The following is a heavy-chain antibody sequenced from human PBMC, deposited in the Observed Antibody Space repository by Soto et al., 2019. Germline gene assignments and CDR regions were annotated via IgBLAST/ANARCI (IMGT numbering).Heavy chain of an antibody. Sequence: ASVKVSCKASGYTLTELSMHWVRQAPGKGLEWMGGFDPEDGETIYAQKFQGRVTMTEDTSTDTAYMELSSLRSEDTAVYYCATDVATFSLGSFDYWGQGTLVTSPQ. CDR1: GYTLTELS. J-gene: IGHJ4*02. D-gene: IGHD2-15*01. CDR2: FDPEDGET. V-gene: IGHV1-24*01. CDR3: ATDVATFSLGSFDY.